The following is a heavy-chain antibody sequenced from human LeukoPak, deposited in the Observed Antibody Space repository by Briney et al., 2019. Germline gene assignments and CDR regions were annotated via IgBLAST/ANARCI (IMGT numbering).Heavy chain of an antibody. V-gene: IGHV3-30*02. CDR2: IRYDGSNK. Sequence: GGSLRLSCAASGLTFSSYGMHWVRQAPGKGLEWVAFIRYDGSNKYYADSVKGRFTISRDNSKNTLYLQMNSLRAEDTAVYYCAKEWIQLWLRSYMDVWGKGTTVTVSS. CDR1: GLTFSSYG. CDR3: AKEWIQLWLRSYMDV. D-gene: IGHD5-18*01. J-gene: IGHJ6*03.